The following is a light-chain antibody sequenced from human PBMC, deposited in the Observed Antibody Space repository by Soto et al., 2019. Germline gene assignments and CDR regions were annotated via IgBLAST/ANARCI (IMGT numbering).Light chain of an antibody. J-gene: IGLJ1*01. Sequence: QSALTQPASVSGSPGQSITISCTGTSGDVGSCNLVSWYQQHPDKAPKLMIYEDTKRPSGVSDRFSGSTSGNTASLTISGLQAEDEADYYCCSSARSSSFYVCGTGTSSPS. CDR2: EDT. V-gene: IGLV2-23*01. CDR3: CSSARSSSFYV. CDR1: SGDVGSCNL.